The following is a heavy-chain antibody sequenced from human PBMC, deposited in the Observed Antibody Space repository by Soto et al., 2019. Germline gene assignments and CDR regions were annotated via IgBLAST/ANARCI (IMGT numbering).Heavy chain of an antibody. J-gene: IGHJ4*02. D-gene: IGHD2-15*01. CDR3: ATLPPRIVVVVLPIPS. Sequence: QVQLKQSGPRLARPSGTLSLTCVVSGGSISSTNWWTWVRQTPGKGLEWIGEVYHTGSTKYNPSLQNRVTIAVDQSNNQFSLNLKSVTAADTAVYYCATLPPRIVVVVLPIPSWGQGTLVTVSS. V-gene: IGHV4-4*02. CDR1: GGSISSTNW. CDR2: VYHTGST.